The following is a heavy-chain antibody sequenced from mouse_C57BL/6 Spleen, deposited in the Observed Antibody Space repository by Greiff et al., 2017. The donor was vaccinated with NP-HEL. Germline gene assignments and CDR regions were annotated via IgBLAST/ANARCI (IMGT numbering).Heavy chain of an antibody. CDR2: IYPGDGDT. V-gene: IGHV1-82*01. Sequence: QVQLQQSGPELVKPGASVKISCKASGYAFSSSWMNWVKQRPGKGLEWIGRIYPGDGDTNYNGKFKGKATLTADKSSSTAYMQLSSLTSEDSAVYFCARDYYGSFSYWYFDVWGTGTTVTVSS. J-gene: IGHJ1*03. CDR1: GYAFSSSW. CDR3: ARDYYGSFSYWYFDV. D-gene: IGHD1-1*01.